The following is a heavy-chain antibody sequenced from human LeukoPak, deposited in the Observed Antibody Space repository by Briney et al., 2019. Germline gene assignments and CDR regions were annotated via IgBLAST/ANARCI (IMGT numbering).Heavy chain of an antibody. CDR1: GFTFSSYS. Sequence: GGSLRLSCAASGFTFSSYSMNWVRQAPGKGLEWVSAISGSGGSTYYADSVKGRFTISRDNSKNTLYLQMNSLRAEDTAVYYCAAGGDQFDYWGQGTLVTVSS. J-gene: IGHJ4*02. CDR2: ISGSGGST. CDR3: AAGGDQFDY. V-gene: IGHV3-23*01. D-gene: IGHD3-16*01.